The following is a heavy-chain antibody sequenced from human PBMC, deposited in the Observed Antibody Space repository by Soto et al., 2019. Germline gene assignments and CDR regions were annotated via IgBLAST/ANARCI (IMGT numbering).Heavy chain of an antibody. CDR2: IHYSGST. Sequence: VQLQESGPGLVKPSETLSLTCTVSGGSVSSGNYYWSWIRQPPGKGLEWIGYIHYSGSTNYNPSLKSRVTMSKDTSRNQFSLKLSSVTAADTAVYYCATEVPAVNDAFDFWGQGTMVTVSS. J-gene: IGHJ3*01. D-gene: IGHD2-2*01. CDR3: ATEVPAVNDAFDF. CDR1: GGSVSSGNYY. V-gene: IGHV4-61*01.